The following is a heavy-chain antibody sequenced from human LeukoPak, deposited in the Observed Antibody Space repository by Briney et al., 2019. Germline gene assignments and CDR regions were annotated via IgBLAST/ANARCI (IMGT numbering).Heavy chain of an antibody. J-gene: IGHJ5*02. D-gene: IGHD6-19*01. CDR1: GFIFSSYR. CDR2: ISGSSSYI. Sequence: GGSLRLSCAASGFIFSSYRMNWVRQAPGKGLEWVSSISGSSSYIYYADSVKGRFTISRDNAKNSLYLQMKSLRAEETAVYYCARDQTSVVGTGYNWFDPWGQGTLVTVSS. CDR3: ARDQTSVVGTGYNWFDP. V-gene: IGHV3-21*01.